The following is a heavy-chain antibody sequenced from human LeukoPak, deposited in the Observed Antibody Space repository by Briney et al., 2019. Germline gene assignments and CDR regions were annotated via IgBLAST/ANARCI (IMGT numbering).Heavy chain of an antibody. D-gene: IGHD3-3*01. Sequence: SETLSLTCTVSGGSISSSSYYWGWIRQPPGKGLEWIGSIYYSGSTYYNPSLKSRVTISVDTSKNQFSLKLSSVTAADTAVYYCARVGLDFWSGYYSAWGQGTLVTVSS. CDR1: GGSISSSSYY. CDR2: IYYSGST. J-gene: IGHJ4*02. CDR3: ARVGLDFWSGYYSA. V-gene: IGHV4-39*07.